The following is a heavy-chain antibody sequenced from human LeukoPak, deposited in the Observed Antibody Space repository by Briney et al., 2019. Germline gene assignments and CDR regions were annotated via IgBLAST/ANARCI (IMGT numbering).Heavy chain of an antibody. D-gene: IGHD2-2*01. V-gene: IGHV1-18*01. Sequence: WASVKVSCKASGGTFSSYAISWVRQAPGQGLEWMGWISAYNGNTNYAQKLQGRVTMTTDTSTSTAYMELRSLRSDDTAVYYCARGGVVVVPAASKTSDYYGMDVWGQGTTVTVSS. CDR1: GGTFSSYA. CDR3: ARGGVVVVPAASKTSDYYGMDV. CDR2: ISAYNGNT. J-gene: IGHJ6*02.